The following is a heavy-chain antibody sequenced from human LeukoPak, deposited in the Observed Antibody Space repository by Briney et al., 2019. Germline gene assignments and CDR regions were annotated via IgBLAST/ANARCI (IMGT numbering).Heavy chain of an antibody. CDR3: ARGSLGYSYGPDY. CDR1: GGSFSSYY. V-gene: IGHV4-34*01. Sequence: PSETLSLTCAVYGGSFSSYYWSWIRQPPGKGLEWIGEINHSGSTNYNPSLKSRVTISVDTSKNQFSLKLSSVTAADTAVYYCARGSLGYSYGPDYWGEETLVTVSS. CDR2: INHSGST. D-gene: IGHD5-18*01. J-gene: IGHJ4*02.